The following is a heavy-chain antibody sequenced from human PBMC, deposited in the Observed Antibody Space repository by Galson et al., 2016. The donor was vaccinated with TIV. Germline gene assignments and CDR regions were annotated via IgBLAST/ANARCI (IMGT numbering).Heavy chain of an antibody. Sequence: LSLTCTVSGDSISSSRHFWGWIRQPPGKGLEWIGTIYYSRHTYYTSSLKSRVTVSVDASRNQFSLKLTSVTASDTAIYYCARQEQEMEAPLWDWGQGTLGTVSS. D-gene: IGHD3-16*01. V-gene: IGHV4-39*01. J-gene: IGHJ4*02. CDR2: IYYSRHT. CDR1: GDSISSSRHF. CDR3: ARQEQEMEAPLWD.